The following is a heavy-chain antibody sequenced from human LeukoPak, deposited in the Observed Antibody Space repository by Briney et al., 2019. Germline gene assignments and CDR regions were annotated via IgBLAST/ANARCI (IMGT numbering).Heavy chain of an antibody. V-gene: IGHV4-59*01. CDR2: IYYSGST. CDR3: ARISGGSLAWFDP. J-gene: IGHJ5*02. CDR1: GGSISSYY. Sequence: SETLSLTCTVSGGSISSYYWSWIRQPPGKGLEWIGYIYYSGSTNYNPSLKSRVTISVDTSKNQFSLKLNSVTAADTAVYYCARISGGSLAWFDPWGQGTLVTVSS. D-gene: IGHD2-15*01.